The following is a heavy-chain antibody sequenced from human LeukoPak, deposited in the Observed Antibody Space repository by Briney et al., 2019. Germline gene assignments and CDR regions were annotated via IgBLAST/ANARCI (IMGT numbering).Heavy chain of an antibody. CDR2: VNHAGST. CDR1: VGSFSGYS. D-gene: IGHD3-10*01. J-gene: IGHJ4*02. CDR3: ARRDFYGSGRSFDS. Sequence: PSETLSLTCAVYVGSFSGYSWNWIRQPPGKGLEWTGEVNHAGSTNYSPSLKSRVTISIDTSRNQFSLKLSSVTAADTAVYYCARRDFYGSGRSFDSWGQGTLVTVSS. V-gene: IGHV4-34*01.